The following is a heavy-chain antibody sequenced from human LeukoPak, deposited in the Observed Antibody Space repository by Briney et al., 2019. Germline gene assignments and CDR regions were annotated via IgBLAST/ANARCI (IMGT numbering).Heavy chain of an antibody. CDR3: AKNPLNYYGSGSPSAFDY. CDR1: GFTFSSYE. V-gene: IGHV3-23*01. J-gene: IGHJ4*02. Sequence: GGSLRLSCAASGFTFSSYEMNWVRQAPGKGLEWVSAISGSGGSTYYADSVKGRFTISRDNSKNTLYLQMNSLRAEDTAVYYCAKNPLNYYGSGSPSAFDYWGQGTLVTVSS. D-gene: IGHD3-10*01. CDR2: ISGSGGST.